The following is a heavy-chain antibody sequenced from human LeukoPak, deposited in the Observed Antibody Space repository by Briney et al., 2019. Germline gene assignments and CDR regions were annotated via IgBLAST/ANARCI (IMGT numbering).Heavy chain of an antibody. D-gene: IGHD6-19*01. CDR1: GFTFSSYS. V-gene: IGHV3-21*01. Sequence: KPGGSLRLSCAASGFTFSSYSMNWVRQAPGKGLEWVSSISSSNSYIYNADSVKGRFTISRDNAKNSLYLQVNSLRAEDTAVYYCARDQGLLVVAGRFGYWGQGTLVTVSS. J-gene: IGHJ4*02. CDR2: ISSSNSYI. CDR3: ARDQGLLVVAGRFGY.